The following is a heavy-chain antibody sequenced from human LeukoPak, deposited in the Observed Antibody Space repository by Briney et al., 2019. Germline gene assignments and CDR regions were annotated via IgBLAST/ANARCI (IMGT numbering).Heavy chain of an antibody. CDR3: AREVRRGGYYFDY. V-gene: IGHV4-59*12. J-gene: IGHJ4*02. CDR2: IYYSGST. D-gene: IGHD3-10*01. CDR1: GVSISSYY. Sequence: SETLSLTCTVSGVSISSYYWSWIRQPPGQGLEWIGYIYYSGSTNYNPSLKSRVTISLDTSKNQFSLKLSSVTAADTAVYYCAREVRRGGYYFDYWGQGTLVTVSS.